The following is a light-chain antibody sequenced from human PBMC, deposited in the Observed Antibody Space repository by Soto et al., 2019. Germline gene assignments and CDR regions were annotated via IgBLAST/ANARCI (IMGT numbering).Light chain of an antibody. CDR1: QSVSSTY. V-gene: IGKV3-20*01. CDR3: QQYGSSPPLT. J-gene: IGKJ4*01. Sequence: EIVLTQSPGTLSLSPGERGTLSCRASQSVSSTYLAWYQQKPGQAPRLLIYGASSRATGIPDRFSGSGSGTDFTLTISRLEPEDLAVYYCQQYGSSPPLTFGGGTKVDIK. CDR2: GAS.